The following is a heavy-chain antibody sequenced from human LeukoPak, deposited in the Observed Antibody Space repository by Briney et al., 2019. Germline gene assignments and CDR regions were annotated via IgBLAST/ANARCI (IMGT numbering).Heavy chain of an antibody. Sequence: SETLSLTCTVSGGSISSYYWGWIRQPPGKGLEWIGYFYYRGRTNYNPSLKSRVSISVDTSKNQFSLTLSSVTAADTAVYDCARGVDFLSGYYSPRFDYWGQGTLVTVSS. CDR1: GGSISSYY. J-gene: IGHJ4*02. V-gene: IGHV4-59*01. CDR3: ARGVDFLSGYYSPRFDY. CDR2: FYYRGRT. D-gene: IGHD3-3*01.